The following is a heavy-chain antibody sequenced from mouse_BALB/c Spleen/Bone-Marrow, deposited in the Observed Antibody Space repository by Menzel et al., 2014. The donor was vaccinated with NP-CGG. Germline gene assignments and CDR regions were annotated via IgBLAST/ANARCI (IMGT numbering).Heavy chain of an antibody. V-gene: IGHV2-9*02. J-gene: IGHJ4*01. CDR1: GFSLTSYG. CDR3: AREGRGYYGSSGAAMDY. D-gene: IGHD1-1*01. Sequence: VKLLESGPGLVAPSQSLSISCTVSGFSLTSYGVHWVRQPPGQGLEWLGAIWAGGSTNYNSALMSRLTISKDNSKSXVCLKMNSLQTDDTAMYYCAREGRGYYGSSGAAMDYWGQGTKVTVSS. CDR2: IWAGGST.